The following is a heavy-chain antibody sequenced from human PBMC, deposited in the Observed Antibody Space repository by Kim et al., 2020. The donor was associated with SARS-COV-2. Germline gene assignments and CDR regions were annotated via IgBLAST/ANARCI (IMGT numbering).Heavy chain of an antibody. CDR1: GFTFCSYG. CDR3: AKPTTTYWYFDL. Sequence: GGSLRLSCAASGFTFCSYGMHWVRQAPGKGLEWVAVISYDGSNKYYADSVKGRFTISRDNSKNTLYLQMNSLRAEDTAVYYCAKPTTTYWYFDLWGRGTL. CDR2: ISYDGSNK. V-gene: IGHV3-30*18. D-gene: IGHD4-17*01. J-gene: IGHJ2*01.